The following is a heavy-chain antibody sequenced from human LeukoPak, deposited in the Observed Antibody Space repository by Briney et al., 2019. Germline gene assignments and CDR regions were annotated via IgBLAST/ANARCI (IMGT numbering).Heavy chain of an antibody. CDR1: GFTFSGYA. CDR2: ISGSGGST. V-gene: IGHV3-23*01. D-gene: IGHD3-3*01. J-gene: IGHJ4*02. CDR3: AKGNYDFWSGEAYYFDY. Sequence: GGSLRLSCAASGFTFSGYAMSWVRQAPGKGLEWVSAISGSGGSTYYADSVKGRFTISRDNSKNTLYLQMNSLRAEDTAVYYCAKGNYDFWSGEAYYFDYWGQGTLVTVSS.